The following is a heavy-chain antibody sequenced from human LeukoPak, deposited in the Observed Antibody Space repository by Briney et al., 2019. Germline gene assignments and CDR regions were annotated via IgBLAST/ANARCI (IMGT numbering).Heavy chain of an antibody. CDR3: ARLNGGDLQWLVLRPDHAFDI. CDR2: INPNSGGT. CDR1: GYTFTGYY. D-gene: IGHD6-19*01. Sequence: ASVKVSCKASGYTFTGYYMHWVRQAPGQGLEWMGWINPNSGGTNYAQKFQGWVTMTRDTSISTAYMELSRLRSDDTAVYYCARLNGGDLQWLVLRPDHAFDIWGQGTMVTVSS. J-gene: IGHJ3*02. V-gene: IGHV1-2*04.